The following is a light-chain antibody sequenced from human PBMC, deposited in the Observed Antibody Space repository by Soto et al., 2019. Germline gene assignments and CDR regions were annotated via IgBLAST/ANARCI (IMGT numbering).Light chain of an antibody. Sequence: EIVMTQSPATLSVSPGERATLSCRASQSVSSNLAWYQQKPGQAPRLLIYGASTRDTGIPARFSGSGSGTEFTLTISSLQSEDFAVYFLQQYNNWPPPFTFRPGTKVDIK. V-gene: IGKV3D-15*01. CDR3: QQYNNWPPPFT. CDR1: QSVSSN. CDR2: GAS. J-gene: IGKJ3*01.